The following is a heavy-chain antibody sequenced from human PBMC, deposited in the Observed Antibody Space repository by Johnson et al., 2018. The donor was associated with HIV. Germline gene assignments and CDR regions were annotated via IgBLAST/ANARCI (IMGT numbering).Heavy chain of an antibody. Sequence: QEQLVESGGGVVQPGRSLRLSCAASGFTFSSYAMHWVRQAPGTGLEWVAVISYDGSNKYYADSVKGRFTISRDNSKNTLYLQMNSLRAGDTAVYYCARGDFGGNLDAFESWGQGTMVTVSS. V-gene: IGHV3-30*14. CDR2: ISYDGSNK. D-gene: IGHD4-23*01. CDR3: ARGDFGGNLDAFES. J-gene: IGHJ3*02. CDR1: GFTFSSYA.